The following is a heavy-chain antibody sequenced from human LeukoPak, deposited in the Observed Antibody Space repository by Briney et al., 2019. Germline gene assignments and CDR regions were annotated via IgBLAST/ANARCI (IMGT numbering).Heavy chain of an antibody. J-gene: IGHJ5*02. Sequence: PGGSLRLSCAASGFTFSSYGMHWVRQAPGKGLEWVAFIRYDGSNKYYADSVKGRFTISRDNSKNTLYLQMNSLRAEDTAVYYCAKGPTIFVGFDPWGQGTLVTVSS. V-gene: IGHV3-30*02. D-gene: IGHD3-3*01. CDR3: AKGPTIFVGFDP. CDR1: GFTFSSYG. CDR2: IRYDGSNK.